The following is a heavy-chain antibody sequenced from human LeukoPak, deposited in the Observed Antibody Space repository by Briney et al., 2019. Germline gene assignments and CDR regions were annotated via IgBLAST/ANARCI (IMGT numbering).Heavy chain of an antibody. J-gene: IGHJ6*02. V-gene: IGHV5-51*01. Sequence: GESLNISWKGSGSRSTTYWIGGVRPMPGKGLEWMGIIYPGDSDTSYSPSFQGQVTISADKSISTPYLQWSSLKASDSAMYYCARQGGYCSSTSCYGVPYYYGMDVWGQGTTVTVSS. CDR3: ARQGGYCSSTSCYGVPYYYGMDV. D-gene: IGHD2-2*01. CDR1: GSRSTTYW. CDR2: IYPGDSDT.